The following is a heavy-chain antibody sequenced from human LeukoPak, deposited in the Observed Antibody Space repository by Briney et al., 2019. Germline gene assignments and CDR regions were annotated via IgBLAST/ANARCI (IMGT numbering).Heavy chain of an antibody. V-gene: IGHV3-15*01. Sequence: PGGSLRLSCAASGFTFSNAWMSWVRQAPGKGLEWVGRIKSKTDGGTTDYAAPVKGRFTISRDDSKNTLYLQMNNLKTEDTAVYYCTTGRKRNYYYYYMDVWGKGTTVTVSS. J-gene: IGHJ6*03. CDR2: IKSKTDGGTT. CDR3: TTGRKRNYYYYYMDV. CDR1: GFTFSNAW.